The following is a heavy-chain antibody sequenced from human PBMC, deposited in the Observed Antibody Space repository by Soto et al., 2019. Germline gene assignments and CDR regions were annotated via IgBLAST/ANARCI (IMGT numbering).Heavy chain of an antibody. CDR3: AADNGYSSSWLDY. J-gene: IGHJ4*02. V-gene: IGHV3-7*01. Sequence: GGSLRLSCAASGFTFSSYWMSWVRQAPGKGLEWVANIKQDGSEKYYVDSVKGRFTISRDNAKNSLYLQMNSLRAEDTAVYYWAADNGYSSSWLDYWGQGTMVTVYS. CDR1: GFTFSSYW. CDR2: IKQDGSEK. D-gene: IGHD6-13*01.